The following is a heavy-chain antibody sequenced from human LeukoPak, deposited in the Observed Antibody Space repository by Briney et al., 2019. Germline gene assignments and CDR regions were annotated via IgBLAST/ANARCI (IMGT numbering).Heavy chain of an antibody. Sequence: GESLKISCKGSGYYFTSYWIGWVRQTPGKGMEWMGIIYPGDSDPRYSPSFQGQVTMSADKSISTSYLQWSSLKASDTAMYYCARTLTREPNAFDIWGQGTLVTVSS. V-gene: IGHV5-51*01. J-gene: IGHJ3*02. CDR1: GYYFTSYW. CDR3: ARTLTREPNAFDI. CDR2: IYPGDSDP. D-gene: IGHD2-15*01.